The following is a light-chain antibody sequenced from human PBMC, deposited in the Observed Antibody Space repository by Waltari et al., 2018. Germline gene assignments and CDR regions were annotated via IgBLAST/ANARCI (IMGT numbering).Light chain of an antibody. V-gene: IGLV10-54*01. CDR2: RNN. CDR3: SAWDSSLSAWV. J-gene: IGLJ3*02. CDR1: SNNVADQG. Sequence: QAGLTQPPSVSKDLRQTATLTCTGHSNNVADQGAAWLQQHQGHPPKLLTYRNNNRPSGISERVSASRSGNTASLTITGLQPEDEADYYCSAWDSSLSAWVFGGGTKLTVL.